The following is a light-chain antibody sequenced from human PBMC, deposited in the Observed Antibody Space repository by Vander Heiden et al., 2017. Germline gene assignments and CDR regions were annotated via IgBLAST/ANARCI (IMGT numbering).Light chain of an antibody. V-gene: IGLV2-14*01. CDR2: EVS. CDR3: SSYTNSGTYV. J-gene: IGLJ1*01. CDR1: SSDIGVYNY. Sequence: QSALTQPASVSGSPGQSLTISCTGTSSDIGVYNYVSWYQQHPGKAPKLMIYEVSNRPSGVSDRFSGSKSGNTASLTISGLQAEDEADYYCSSYTNSGTYVFGTGTKVTVL.